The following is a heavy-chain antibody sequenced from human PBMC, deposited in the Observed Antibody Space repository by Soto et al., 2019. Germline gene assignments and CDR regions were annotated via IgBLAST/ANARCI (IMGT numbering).Heavy chain of an antibody. CDR3: VRRHVSATGIDWFDP. Sequence: GASVQVSRKASVYTFTSYGIHWLRPAAAQRLEWLGWINAANGDTKYSPNFQGRVTITRDTSASTAYMEMSSLRSEDTAVYYCVRRHVSATGIDWFDPWGQGTLVTVSS. J-gene: IGHJ5*02. CDR1: VYTFTSYG. D-gene: IGHD6-13*01. V-gene: IGHV1-3*01. CDR2: INAANGDT.